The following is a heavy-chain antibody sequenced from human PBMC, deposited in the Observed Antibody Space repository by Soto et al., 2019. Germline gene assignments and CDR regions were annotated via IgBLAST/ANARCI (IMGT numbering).Heavy chain of an antibody. J-gene: IGHJ6*02. V-gene: IGHV1-2*02. Sequence: QVQLVQSGAEVKKPGASVKVSCKASGYTLTGYYMYWVRQAPGQGLEWMGWINPSSGGTDYAQKFQGRVTMTRDTSINTAYMDLSRLTSDDTAVYYCARTQGYFYYYGMDVWGQGTTVTVSS. CDR3: ARTQGYFYYYGMDV. CDR2: INPSSGGT. CDR1: GYTLTGYY.